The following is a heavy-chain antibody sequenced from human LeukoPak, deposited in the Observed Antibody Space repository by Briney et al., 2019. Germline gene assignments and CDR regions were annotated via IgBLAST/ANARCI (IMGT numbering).Heavy chain of an antibody. D-gene: IGHD6-19*01. V-gene: IGHV3-20*04. Sequence: PGGSLRLSCAASGFRFDDHGMSWVRQVPGKGLEWVSGINWNGASTGYGDSVKGRFTISRDNAKNSLYLQMNSLSAEDTALYYCAGGDRNGWYFDYWGQGILVTVSS. CDR2: INWNGAST. CDR3: AGGDRNGWYFDY. J-gene: IGHJ4*02. CDR1: GFRFDDHG.